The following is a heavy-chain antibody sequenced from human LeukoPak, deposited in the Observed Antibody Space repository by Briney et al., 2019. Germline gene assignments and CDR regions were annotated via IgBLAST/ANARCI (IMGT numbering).Heavy chain of an antibody. J-gene: IGHJ3*02. D-gene: IGHD1-26*01. CDR1: GGSISSYY. CDR2: IYYSGST. CDR3: GRGRYGSYGAFDI. V-gene: IGHV4-59*01. Sequence: NASETLSLACTVSGGSISSYYWSWIRQPPGKGLEWIGYIYYSGSTNYNPSLKSRVTISVDTSKNQFSLKLSSVTAADTAVYYCGRGRYGSYGAFDIWGQGTMVTVSS.